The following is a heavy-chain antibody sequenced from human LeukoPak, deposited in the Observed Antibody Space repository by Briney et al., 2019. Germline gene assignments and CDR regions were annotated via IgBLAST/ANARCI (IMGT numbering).Heavy chain of an antibody. J-gene: IGHJ3*02. D-gene: IGHD1-26*01. CDR2: ISYSGNT. Sequence: SETLSLTCTVSGGSINNYYWSWIRQPPGKGLEWIGHISYSGNTNYNSSLRSRVTFSVDTSNNQFSLRLSSVTAADTAVYYCARDSYTGNYFEDTFDIWGQGTMVTVSS. V-gene: IGHV4-59*01. CDR1: GGSINNYY. CDR3: ARDSYTGNYFEDTFDI.